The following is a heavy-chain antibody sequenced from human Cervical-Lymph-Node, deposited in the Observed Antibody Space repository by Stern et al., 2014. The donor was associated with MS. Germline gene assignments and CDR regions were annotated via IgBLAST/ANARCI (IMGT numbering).Heavy chain of an antibody. CDR3: ASLGMATPRNWFDP. J-gene: IGHJ5*02. V-gene: IGHV1-69*01. CDR1: GGTFSSYA. Sequence: VQLVESGAEVKKPGSSVKVSCKASGGTFSSYAISWVRQAPGKGLEWMGGIIPIFGTANYAQKFQGRVTITADESTSTAYMELSSLRSEDTAVYYCASLGMATPRNWFDPWGQGTLVTVSS. D-gene: IGHD5-24*01. CDR2: IIPIFGTA.